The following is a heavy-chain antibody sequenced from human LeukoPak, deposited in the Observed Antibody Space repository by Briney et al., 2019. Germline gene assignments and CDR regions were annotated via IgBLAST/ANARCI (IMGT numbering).Heavy chain of an antibody. Sequence: GGSLRLSCAASGFTFSSYAMSWVRQAPGKGLEWVSGISGSDGSTYYADSVQGRFTISRDNTKNTLYLQMNSLRAEDTAVYYCAKGPYDFWSGYMDYWGQGTLVIVSS. J-gene: IGHJ4*02. V-gene: IGHV3-23*01. CDR2: ISGSDGST. D-gene: IGHD3-3*01. CDR1: GFTFSSYA. CDR3: AKGPYDFWSGYMDY.